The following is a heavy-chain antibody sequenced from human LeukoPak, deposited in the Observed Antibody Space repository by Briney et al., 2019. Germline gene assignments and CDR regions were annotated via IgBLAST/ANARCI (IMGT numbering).Heavy chain of an antibody. D-gene: IGHD3-10*01. J-gene: IGHJ4*02. Sequence: GGSLRLSCAVSGINLSNYGMTSVRQAPGKGLEWVAGISGSGGGTNYADSVKGRFTISRDNSKNTLYLQMNSLSAEDTAVYFCAKRGVIIRVILVGFHKEAYYFDSWGQGALVTVSS. CDR3: AKRGVIIRVILVGFHKEAYYFDS. V-gene: IGHV3-23*01. CDR2: ISGSGGGT. CDR1: GINLSNYG.